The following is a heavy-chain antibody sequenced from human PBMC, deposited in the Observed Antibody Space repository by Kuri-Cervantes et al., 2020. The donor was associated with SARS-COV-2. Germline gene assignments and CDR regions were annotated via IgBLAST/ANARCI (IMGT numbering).Heavy chain of an antibody. V-gene: IGHV1-2*02. CDR2: INPDTGYT. J-gene: IGHJ6*03. D-gene: IGHD5-18*01. CDR1: GYTFTDYY. Sequence: ASVKVSCKASGYTFTDYYLHWVRQAPGQGLEWVGWINPDTGYTNYAQKFQGRVTMTRDTSISTAYMEMSRLRSDDTAVYYCAREGDTAMVRYYYYMDVWGKGTTVTVSS. CDR3: AREGDTAMVRYYYYMDV.